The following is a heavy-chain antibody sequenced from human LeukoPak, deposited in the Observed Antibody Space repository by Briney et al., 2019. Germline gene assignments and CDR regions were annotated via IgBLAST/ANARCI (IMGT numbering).Heavy chain of an antibody. CDR3: ARSIPRIAALNNFDY. V-gene: IGHV4-59*12. J-gene: IGHJ4*02. Sequence: SETLSLTCTVSGGSISSYYWSWIRQPPGKGLEWIGYIFYSGSTNYNPSLKSRVTISVDTSKNQFSPKLSSVTAADMAVYYCARSIPRIAALNNFDYWGQGTLVTVSS. CDR1: GGSISSYY. CDR2: IFYSGST. D-gene: IGHD6-6*01.